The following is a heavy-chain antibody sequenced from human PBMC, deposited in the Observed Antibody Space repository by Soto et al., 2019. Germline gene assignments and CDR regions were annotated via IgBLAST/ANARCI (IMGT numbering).Heavy chain of an antibody. D-gene: IGHD1-26*01. V-gene: IGHV1-69*13. J-gene: IGHJ4*02. CDR1: GGTFSSYA. CDR3: ARVSSGSRWYFDY. Sequence: GASVKVSCKASGGTFSSYAISWVRQAPGQGLEWMGGIIPIFGTASYAQKFQGRVTITADESTSTAYMELSGLRSEDTAVYYCARVSSGSRWYFDYWGQGTLVTVSS. CDR2: IIPIFGTA.